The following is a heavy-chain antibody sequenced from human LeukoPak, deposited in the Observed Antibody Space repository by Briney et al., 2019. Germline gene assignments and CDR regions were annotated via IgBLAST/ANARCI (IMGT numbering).Heavy chain of an antibody. CDR3: ARQQCTRSSCYYYYGMDV. Sequence: GESLKISCKGSGYSFTRYWIAWVRQMPGKGLEWMGIIYPGDSDTRYSPSFQGQVTISVDKSVSTAYLHWSSLKASDTAMYYCARQQCTRSSCYYYYGMDVWGQGTTVTVSS. CDR2: IYPGDSDT. D-gene: IGHD2-15*01. J-gene: IGHJ6*02. V-gene: IGHV5-51*01. CDR1: GYSFTRYW.